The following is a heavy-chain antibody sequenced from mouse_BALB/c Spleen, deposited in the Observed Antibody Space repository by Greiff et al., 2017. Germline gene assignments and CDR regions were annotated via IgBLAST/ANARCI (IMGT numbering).Heavy chain of an antibody. Sequence: EVKVEESGGGLVKPGGSLKLSCAASGFAFSSYDMSWVRQTPEKRLEWVAYISSGGGSTYYPDTVKGRFTISRDNAKNTLYLQMSSLKSEDTAMYYCARQYYYGSSYEFAYWGQGTLVTVSA. CDR3: ARQYYYGSSYEFAY. V-gene: IGHV5-12-1*01. J-gene: IGHJ3*01. CDR2: ISSGGGST. D-gene: IGHD1-1*01. CDR1: GFAFSSYD.